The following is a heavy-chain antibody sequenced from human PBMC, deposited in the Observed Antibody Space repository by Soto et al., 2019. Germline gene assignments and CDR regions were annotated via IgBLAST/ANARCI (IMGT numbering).Heavy chain of an antibody. J-gene: IGHJ5*02. V-gene: IGHV1-8*01. D-gene: IGHD2-15*01. CDR1: GYTFTSYD. CDR2: MNPNSGNT. CDR3: ARTPSGVVAAPRINWFAP. Sequence: QVQLVQSGAEVKKPGASVKVSCKASGYTFTSYDINWVRQATGQGLEWMGWMNPNSGNTGYAQKFQGRVTMTRNTAISTAYMELSSQRSEDTAVYYCARTPSGVVAAPRINWFAPWGQGTLVTVSS.